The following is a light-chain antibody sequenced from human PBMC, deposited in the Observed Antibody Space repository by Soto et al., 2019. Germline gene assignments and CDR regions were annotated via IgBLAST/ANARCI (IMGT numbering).Light chain of an antibody. Sequence: DIQMTQSPSSLSASVGDRVTITCRASQSISGYLVWYQQKPGKAPKLLIYPSSSLQSGVPSRFSGSGSGTDFTLTITSLQPEDFATYYCQQSYSMPLTVGGGTKVEIK. CDR3: QQSYSMPLT. CDR2: PSS. CDR1: QSISGY. J-gene: IGKJ4*01. V-gene: IGKV1-39*01.